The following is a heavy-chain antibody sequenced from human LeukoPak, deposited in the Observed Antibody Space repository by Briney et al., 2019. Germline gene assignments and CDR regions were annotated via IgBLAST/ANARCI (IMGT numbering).Heavy chain of an antibody. V-gene: IGHV3-30-3*01. J-gene: IGHJ4*02. Sequence: PGGSLRLSCAASGFTFSSYATHWGRQAPGKGLEWVAVISYDGSNKYYADSVKGRFTISRDNSKNTLYLQMNSLRAEGTAVYYCSRGPSYSSSSFYFDYWGQGPLVTVSS. CDR2: ISYDGSNK. D-gene: IGHD6-6*01. CDR1: GFTFSSYA. CDR3: SRGPSYSSSSFYFDY.